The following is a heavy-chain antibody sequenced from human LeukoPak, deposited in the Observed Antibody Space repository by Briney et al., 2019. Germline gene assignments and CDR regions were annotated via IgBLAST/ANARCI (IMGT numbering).Heavy chain of an antibody. CDR3: ARDLPYYYGSGSYYGGVDY. CDR2: ISAYNGNT. Sequence: ASVKVSCKVSGYTFTSYGISWVRQAPGQGLEWMGWISAYNGNTNYAQKLQGRVTMTTDTSTSTAYMELRSLRSDDTAVYYCARDLPYYYGSGSYYGGVDYWGQGTLVTVSS. CDR1: GYTFTSYG. D-gene: IGHD3-10*01. V-gene: IGHV1-18*01. J-gene: IGHJ4*02.